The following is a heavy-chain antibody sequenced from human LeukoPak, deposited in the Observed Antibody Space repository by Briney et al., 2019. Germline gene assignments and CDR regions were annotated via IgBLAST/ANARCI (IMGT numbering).Heavy chain of an antibody. Sequence: GGSLRLSCAASGFTFSSYGMHWVRQAPGKGLEWVAFIRYDGSNKYYADSVKGRFTISRDNSKNTLYLQMNSLRAEDTAVYYCAKGNYYDSSAYNWFDPWGQGTLVTVSS. V-gene: IGHV3-30*02. CDR1: GFTFSSYG. CDR2: IRYDGSNK. J-gene: IGHJ5*02. D-gene: IGHD3-22*01. CDR3: AKGNYYDSSAYNWFDP.